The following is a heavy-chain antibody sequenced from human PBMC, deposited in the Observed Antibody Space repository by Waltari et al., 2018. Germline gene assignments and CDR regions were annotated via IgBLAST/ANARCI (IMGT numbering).Heavy chain of an antibody. CDR2: ISWNSGRV. CDR3: AKPQWLSPDAFDI. CDR1: GFTFDDYA. V-gene: IGHV3-9*01. J-gene: IGHJ3*02. Sequence: EVQLVESGGGLVQPGRSLRLSCVASGFTFDDYAMHWVRQAPGKGLEWVSGISWNSGRVVYADSVKGRFTISRDNAKNSLHLQMNSLRAEDTALYYCAKPQWLSPDAFDIWGQGTMVTVSS. D-gene: IGHD6-19*01.